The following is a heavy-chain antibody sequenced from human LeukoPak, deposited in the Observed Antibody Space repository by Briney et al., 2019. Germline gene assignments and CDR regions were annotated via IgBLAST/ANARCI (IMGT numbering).Heavy chain of an antibody. Sequence: PGGSLTLSCPASGFIFNKYAMNWVRQPPGKGRDWVGSTSGGGETKYYADSAKGRFTISTDNSQNTLYLQMNSLRAEDTAVYYCARDYADYVGYFFFDYWGQGTLVTVSS. D-gene: IGHD4-17*01. CDR3: ARDYADYVGYFFFDY. V-gene: IGHV3-23*01. CDR1: GFIFNKYA. CDR2: TSGGGETK. J-gene: IGHJ4*02.